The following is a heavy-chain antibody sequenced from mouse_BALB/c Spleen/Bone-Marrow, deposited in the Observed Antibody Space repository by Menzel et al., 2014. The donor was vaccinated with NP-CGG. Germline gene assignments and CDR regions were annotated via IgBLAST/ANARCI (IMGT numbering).Heavy chain of an antibody. Sequence: EVNVVESGGGLVRPGGSRKLSCAASGFTFSSFGMHWVRQAPEKGLEWVAYISSGSSTIYYADTVKGRFTISRDNPKTTLFLQMTSLRSEDTAMYYCARGGNFAWFAYWGQGTLVTVSA. J-gene: IGHJ3*01. CDR2: ISSGSSTI. CDR1: GFTFSSFG. D-gene: IGHD2-1*01. CDR3: ARGGNFAWFAY. V-gene: IGHV5-17*02.